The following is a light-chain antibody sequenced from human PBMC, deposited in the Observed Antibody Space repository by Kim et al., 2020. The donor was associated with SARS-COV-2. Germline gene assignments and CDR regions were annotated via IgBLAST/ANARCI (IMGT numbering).Light chain of an antibody. CDR2: GSS. CDR1: QSVSGSY. CDR3: HHFDNSLYT. V-gene: IGKV3-20*01. Sequence: LSPGEMSALSCRASQSVSGSYIGWYQQNPGQAPRLLIYGSSTRATGIPDRFSGSGSGTDFTLTIRRLEPEDVAVYYCHHFDNSLYTFGPGTKLEI. J-gene: IGKJ2*01.